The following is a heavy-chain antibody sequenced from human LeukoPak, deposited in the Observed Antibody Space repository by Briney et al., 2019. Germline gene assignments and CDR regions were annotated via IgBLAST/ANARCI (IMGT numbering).Heavy chain of an antibody. CDR1: GGSISSYY. CDR2: IYTSGST. D-gene: IGHD5-24*01. J-gene: IGHJ4*02. Sequence: SETLSLTCTVSGGSISSYYWSWIRQPAGKGLEWIGRIYTSGSTNYNPSLKSRVTMSVDTSKNQFSLKLSSVTAADTAVYYCARGLERWLQFLYFDYWGQGTLVTVSS. V-gene: IGHV4-4*07. CDR3: ARGLERWLQFLYFDY.